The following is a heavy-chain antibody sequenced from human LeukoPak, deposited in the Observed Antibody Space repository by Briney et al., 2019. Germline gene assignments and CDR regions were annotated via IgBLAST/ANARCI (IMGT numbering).Heavy chain of an antibody. Sequence: TSVKVSCKASGYTFTSYGISWVRQAPGQGLEWIGWISAYNGNTNYAQKLQGRVTMTTDTSTSTAYMELRSLRSDDTAVYYCARDQEVVVAATYYYYYYMDVWGKGTTVTVSS. CDR2: ISAYNGNT. V-gene: IGHV1-18*01. CDR3: ARDQEVVVAATYYYYYYMDV. J-gene: IGHJ6*03. CDR1: GYTFTSYG. D-gene: IGHD2-15*01.